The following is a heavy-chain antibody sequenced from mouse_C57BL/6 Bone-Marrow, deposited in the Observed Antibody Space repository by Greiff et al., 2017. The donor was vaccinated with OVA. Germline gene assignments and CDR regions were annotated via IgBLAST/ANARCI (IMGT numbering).Heavy chain of an antibody. J-gene: IGHJ1*03. D-gene: IGHD1-1*01. Sequence: QVQLQQPGAELVRPGSSVKLSCKASGYTFTSYWMHWVKQRPIQGLEWIGNIDPSDSETHYNQKFKDKATLTVDKSSSTAYMQLSSLTSEDSAVYYCARGTTVVAWYFDVWGTGTTVTVSS. CDR1: GYTFTSYW. V-gene: IGHV1-52*01. CDR2: IDPSDSET. CDR3: ARGTTVVAWYFDV.